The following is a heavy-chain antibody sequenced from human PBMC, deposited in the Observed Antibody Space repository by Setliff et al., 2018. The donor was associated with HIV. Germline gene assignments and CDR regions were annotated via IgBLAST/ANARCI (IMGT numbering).Heavy chain of an antibody. Sequence: PSETLSLTCTVSGGSISSSSYYWGWIRQPPGKGLEWIGSIYYSGSTYYNPSLKSRVTIPVDTSKNQFSLKLSSVTAADTAVYYCASGHILTGASDYWGQGTLVTVSS. CDR3: ASGHILTGASDY. V-gene: IGHV4-39*01. D-gene: IGHD3-9*01. CDR2: IYYSGST. CDR1: GGSISSSSYY. J-gene: IGHJ4*02.